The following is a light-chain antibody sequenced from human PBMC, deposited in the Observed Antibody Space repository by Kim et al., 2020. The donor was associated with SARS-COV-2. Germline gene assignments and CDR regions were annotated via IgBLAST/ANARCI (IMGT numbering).Light chain of an antibody. J-gene: IGLJ3*02. CDR3: SAWDNRLSVWV. CDR1: SENVGDQG. Sequence: QTATLTCTGNSENVGDQGAAWRQEHRGHPPKRLSSRNNNRPSGISEKFSASRSGNTASLTITGLQPEDEADYYCSAWDNRLSVWVFGGGTQLTVL. CDR2: RNN. V-gene: IGLV10-54*04.